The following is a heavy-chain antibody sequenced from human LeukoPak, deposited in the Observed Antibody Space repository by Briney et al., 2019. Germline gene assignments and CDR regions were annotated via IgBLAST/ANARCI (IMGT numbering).Heavy chain of an antibody. V-gene: IGHV3-23*01. CDR3: AKVPSSWFQKTGGLFDY. D-gene: IGHD6-13*01. J-gene: IGHJ4*02. Sequence: GGSLRLSCAASGFTFSSYAMSWVRQAPGKGLEWVSAISGSGGSTYYADSVKGRFTISRDNSKNTLYLQMNSLRAEDTAVYYCAKVPSSWFQKTGGLFDYWGQGTLVTVSS. CDR2: ISGSGGST. CDR1: GFTFSSYA.